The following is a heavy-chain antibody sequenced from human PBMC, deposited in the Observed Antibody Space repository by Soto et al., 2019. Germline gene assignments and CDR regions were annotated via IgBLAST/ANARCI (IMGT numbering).Heavy chain of an antibody. CDR3: ATFYGGDCTTTTCYGDFDY. D-gene: IGHD2-2*01. V-gene: IGHV1-69*02. CDR2: IIPLFGIT. Sequence: QVQLVQSGAEVKKPGSSVKVSCKASGGIFNRYSVSWVRQAPGQGLEWMGRIIPLFGITNYAQKFQGRVMITADNSTTTAYMEVNGLRSEDTALYYCATFYGGDCTTTTCYGDFDYWGQGTLVTVTS. CDR1: GGIFNRYS. J-gene: IGHJ4*02.